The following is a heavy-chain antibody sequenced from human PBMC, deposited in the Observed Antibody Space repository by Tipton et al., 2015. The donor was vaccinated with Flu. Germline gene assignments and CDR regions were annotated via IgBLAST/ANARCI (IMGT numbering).Heavy chain of an antibody. CDR3: ARGFIRLCDY. J-gene: IGHJ4*02. CDR1: GFTFSSYE. CDR2: ISPSGSNK. V-gene: IGHV3-48*03. Sequence: GSLRLSCAVSGFTFSSYEMNWVRQAPGKGLEWVSHISPSGSNKYYADAVKGRLTISRDNAKNSLYLQMNSLRAEDTAVYYCARGFIRLCDYWGQGTLVTVSS. D-gene: IGHD3-16*01.